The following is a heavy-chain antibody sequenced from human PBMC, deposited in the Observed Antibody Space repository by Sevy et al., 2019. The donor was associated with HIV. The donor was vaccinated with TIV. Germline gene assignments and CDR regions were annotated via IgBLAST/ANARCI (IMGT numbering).Heavy chain of an antibody. J-gene: IGHJ4*02. CDR1: GFTSRDHY. V-gene: IGHV3-72*01. CDR3: TRVYESSGWGVFDY. CDR2: SRNRRNSYTT. D-gene: IGHD3-22*01. Sequence: GGSLRLSCAASGFTSRDHYMDWVRQAPGKGLEWVGRSRNRRNSYTTDYAASVEGRFTISRDDSKNSLELQMNRLKSEDTAVYYCTRVYESSGWGVFDYWGQGTLVTVSS.